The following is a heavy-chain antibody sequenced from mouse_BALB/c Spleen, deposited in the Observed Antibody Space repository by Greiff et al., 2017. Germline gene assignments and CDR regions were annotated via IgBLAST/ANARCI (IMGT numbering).Heavy chain of an antibody. CDR1: GFAFSSYD. Sequence: EVQGVESGGGLVKPGGSLKLSCAASGFAFSSYDMSWVRQTPEKRLEWVAYISSGGGSTYYPDTVKGRFTISRDNAKNTLYLQMSSLKSEDTAMYYCARGDYYGSRAMDYWGQGTSVTVSS. CDR2: ISSGGGST. J-gene: IGHJ4*01. D-gene: IGHD1-1*01. V-gene: IGHV5-12-1*01. CDR3: ARGDYYGSRAMDY.